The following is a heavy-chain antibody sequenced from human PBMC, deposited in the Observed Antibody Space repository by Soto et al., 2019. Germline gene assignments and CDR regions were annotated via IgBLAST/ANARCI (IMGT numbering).Heavy chain of an antibody. J-gene: IGHJ4*02. CDR2: ISLNLQTI. CDR3: ARDSSGFDY. V-gene: IGHV3-48*03. D-gene: IGHD6-6*01. CDR1: GFTFSSHS. Sequence: PGGSLRLSCAASGFTFSSHSMNWVRQAPGKGLEWVSYISLNLQTIYYADSVKGRFTISRDNAKNSLYLQMNTLTAEDTAVYYCARDSSGFDYWGQGTLVTVSS.